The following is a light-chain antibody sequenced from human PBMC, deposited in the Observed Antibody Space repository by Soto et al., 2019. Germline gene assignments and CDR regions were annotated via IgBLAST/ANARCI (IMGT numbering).Light chain of an antibody. CDR1: SSDVGGYNY. CDR3: SSYVGTNSYV. CDR2: EVY. J-gene: IGLJ1*01. V-gene: IGLV2-8*01. Sequence: ALTQPPSASGSPGQSVTISCTGTSSDVGGYNYVSWYQHHPGKAPKLIIYEVYKRPSGVPDRFSGSKSGNTAALTVSGLQAEDEADYYCSSYVGTNSYVFGTGNKVTVL.